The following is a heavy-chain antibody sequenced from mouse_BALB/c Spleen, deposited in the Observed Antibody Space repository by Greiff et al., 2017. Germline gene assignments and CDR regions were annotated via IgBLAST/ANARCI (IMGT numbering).Heavy chain of an antibody. V-gene: IGHV3-2*02. D-gene: IGHD2-4*01. Sequence: EVKLVESGPGLVKPSQSLSLTCTVTGYSITSDYAWNWIRQFPGNKLEWMGYISYSGSTSYNPSLKSRISITRDTSKNQFFLQLNSVTTEDTATYYCARPYDYDVYAMDYWGQGTSVTVSS. CDR2: ISYSGST. CDR3: ARPYDYDVYAMDY. J-gene: IGHJ4*01. CDR1: GYSITSDYA.